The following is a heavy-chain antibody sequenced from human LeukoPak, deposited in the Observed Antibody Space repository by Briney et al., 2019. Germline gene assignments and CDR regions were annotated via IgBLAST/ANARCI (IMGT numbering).Heavy chain of an antibody. V-gene: IGHV1-18*01. CDR3: ATILRLGEFVY. D-gene: IGHD3-16*01. Sequence: GASVKVSCKASGYTFTSYGISWVRQAPGQGLEWMGWISAYNGNTNYAQKLQGRVTMTTDTSTSTAYMELSSLRSEDTAVYYCATILRLGEFVYWGQGTLVTVSS. CDR2: ISAYNGNT. J-gene: IGHJ4*02. CDR1: GYTFTSYG.